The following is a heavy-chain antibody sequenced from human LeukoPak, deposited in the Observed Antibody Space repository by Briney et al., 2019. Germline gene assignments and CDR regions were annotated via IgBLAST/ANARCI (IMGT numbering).Heavy chain of an antibody. CDR1: GYTFTTYY. V-gene: IGHV1-46*01. CDR3: AREIVVVPSAMGFDP. D-gene: IGHD2-2*01. CDR2: INPSGGST. J-gene: IGHJ5*02. Sequence: ASVLFSCKASGYTFTTYYIHWVRQAPGQGLEWMGVINPSGGSTSFAQKFQARLTMTRDTSTSTVYMELRGLSSEDTAVYYCAREIVVVPSAMGFDPWGQGTLVTVST.